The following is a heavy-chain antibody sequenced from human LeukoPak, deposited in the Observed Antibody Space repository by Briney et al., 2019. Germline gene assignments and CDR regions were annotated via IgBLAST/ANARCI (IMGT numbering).Heavy chain of an antibody. J-gene: IGHJ4*02. Sequence: PSETLSLTCAVYGGSFSGYYWSWIRQPPGKGLEWIGEINHSGSTNYNPSLKSRVTISVDTSKNQFSLKLSSVTAADTAVYYCARQGVVPAAIHDWGQGTLVTVSS. CDR3: ARQGVVPAAIHD. CDR1: GGSFSGYY. CDR2: INHSGST. D-gene: IGHD2-2*02. V-gene: IGHV4-34*01.